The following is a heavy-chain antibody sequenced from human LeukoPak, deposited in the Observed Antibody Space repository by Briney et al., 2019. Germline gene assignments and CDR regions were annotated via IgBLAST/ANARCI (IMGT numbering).Heavy chain of an antibody. CDR2: INHSGST. CDR1: GGSFSGYY. D-gene: IGHD5-18*01. CDR3: ARGEDTAMVPLDY. V-gene: IGHV4-34*01. Sequence: SSETLSLTCAVYGGSFSGYYWSWIRQPPGKGLEWIGEINHSGSTNYNPSLKSRVTISVDTSKNQFSLKLSSVTAADTAVYYCARGEDTAMVPLDYWGQGTLVTVSS. J-gene: IGHJ4*02.